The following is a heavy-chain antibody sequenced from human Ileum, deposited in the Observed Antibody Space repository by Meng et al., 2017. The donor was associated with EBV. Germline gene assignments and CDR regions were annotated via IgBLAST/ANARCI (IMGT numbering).Heavy chain of an antibody. V-gene: IGHV4-4*02. J-gene: IGHJ4*02. Sequence: VQLEASGPRLVKHSATLSLTCASSGGSFISNNWWSWVRQPPGKGLEWIGEIFHIGSTNNSPSLKSRVTISVDNSKNQFSLSLTSVTAADTAIYYCAKVSLTGTFYDHWGQGILVTVSS. D-gene: IGHD3-9*01. CDR2: IFHIGST. CDR1: GGSFISNNW. CDR3: AKVSLTGTFYDH.